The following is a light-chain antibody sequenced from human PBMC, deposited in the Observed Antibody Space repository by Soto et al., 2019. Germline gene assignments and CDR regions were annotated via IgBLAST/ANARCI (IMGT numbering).Light chain of an antibody. J-gene: IGLJ2*01. Sequence: QSVLTQPPSASGSPGQSVTISCTGTSSDVGGYNYVSWYQQHPGKAPKLIIYEVSERPSGVPDRFSGSKSGNTASLTVSGLQAEDEADYYCNSYVGSNNLIFGGGTQLTVL. CDR2: EVS. V-gene: IGLV2-8*01. CDR1: SSDVGGYNY. CDR3: NSYVGSNNLI.